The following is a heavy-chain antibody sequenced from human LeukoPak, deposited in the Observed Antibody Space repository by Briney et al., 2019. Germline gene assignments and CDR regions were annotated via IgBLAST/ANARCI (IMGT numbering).Heavy chain of an antibody. CDR2: ISSSSSTI. V-gene: IGHV3-48*02. CDR1: GFTFSSYS. CDR3: ARGMATITGYYYYYGMDV. D-gene: IGHD5-24*01. J-gene: IGHJ6*02. Sequence: GGSLRLSCAASGFTFSSYSMNWVRQAPGKGLEWVSYISSSSSTIYYADSVKGRFTISRDNAKNSLYLQMNSLRDEDTAVYYCARGMATITGYYYYYGMDVWGQGTTVTVPS.